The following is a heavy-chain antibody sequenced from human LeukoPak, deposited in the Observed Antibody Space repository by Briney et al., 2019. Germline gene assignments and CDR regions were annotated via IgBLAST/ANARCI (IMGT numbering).Heavy chain of an antibody. CDR3: AHAIAVAGTGWFDP. V-gene: IGHV2-5*01. D-gene: IGHD6-19*01. J-gene: IGHJ5*02. Sequence: SGPTLVNPTQTLTLTCTFSGFSLSTSGVGVGWIRQPPGKALEWLALIYWNDGKRYSPSLKSRLTITKDTSKNQVVLTMTNMDPVDTATYYCAHAIAVAGTGWFDPWGQGTLVTVSS. CDR1: GFSLSTSGVG. CDR2: IYWNDGK.